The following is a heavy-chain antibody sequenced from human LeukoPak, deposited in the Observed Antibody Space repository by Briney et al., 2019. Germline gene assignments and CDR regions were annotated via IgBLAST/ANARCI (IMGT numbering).Heavy chain of an antibody. CDR2: IYTSGST. CDR1: GGSISSYY. CDR3: ARHYRYDILTGYSGEHFDY. J-gene: IGHJ4*02. D-gene: IGHD3-9*01. Sequence: PSETLSLTCTVSGGSISSYYWSWIRQPAGKGLEWIGRIYTSGSTNYNPSLKSRVTMSVDTSKNQFSLKLSSLTAADTAVYYCARHYRYDILTGYSGEHFDYWGQGTLVTVSS. V-gene: IGHV4-4*07.